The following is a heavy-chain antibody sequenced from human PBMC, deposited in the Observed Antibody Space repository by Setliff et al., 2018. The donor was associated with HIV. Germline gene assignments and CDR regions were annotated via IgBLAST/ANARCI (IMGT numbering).Heavy chain of an antibody. D-gene: IGHD1-7*01. CDR1: GFTFSSYW. Sequence: PGGSLRLSCAASGFTFSSYWINWVRQAPGKGLEWVANIKQDGSEKYYMDSVKGRFTISRDNSKNTLYLQMNSLRAEDTAVYYCAKDARWNYVGFDYWGQGTLVTVSS. CDR2: IKQDGSEK. V-gene: IGHV3-7*01. J-gene: IGHJ4*02. CDR3: AKDARWNYVGFDY.